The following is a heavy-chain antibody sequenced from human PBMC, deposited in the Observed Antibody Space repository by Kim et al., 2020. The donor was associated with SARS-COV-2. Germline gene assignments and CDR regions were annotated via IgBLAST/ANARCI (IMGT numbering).Heavy chain of an antibody. J-gene: IGHJ3*02. CDR2: IYTSGST. Sequence: SETLSLTCTVSGGSISSGSYYWSWIRQPAGKGLEWIGRIYTSGSTNYNPSLKSRVTISVDTSKNQFSLKLSSVTAADTAVYYCASSRVLLWFGEFDYYAFDIWGQGTMVTVSS. CDR1: GGSISSGSYY. D-gene: IGHD3-10*01. CDR3: ASSRVLLWFGEFDYYAFDI. V-gene: IGHV4-61*02.